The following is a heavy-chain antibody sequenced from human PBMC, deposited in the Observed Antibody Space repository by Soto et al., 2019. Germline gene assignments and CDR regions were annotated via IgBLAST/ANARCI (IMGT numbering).Heavy chain of an antibody. CDR1: GGSISSYY. D-gene: IGHD1-7*01. V-gene: IGHV4-59*01. Sequence: SETLSLTCTVSGGSISSYYWSWIRQPPGKGLEWIGYTYYSGSTNYNPSLKSRVTISVDTSKNQFSLKLSSVTAADTAVYYCARDGTGRITGTIGAFDIWGQGTMVTVSS. CDR2: TYYSGST. CDR3: ARDGTGRITGTIGAFDI. J-gene: IGHJ3*02.